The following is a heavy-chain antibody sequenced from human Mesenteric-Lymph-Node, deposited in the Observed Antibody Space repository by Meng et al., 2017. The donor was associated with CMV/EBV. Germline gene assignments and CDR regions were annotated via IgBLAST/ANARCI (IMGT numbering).Heavy chain of an antibody. D-gene: IGHD1-14*01. CDR3: ARYNPMGY. CDR2: IQYDGGNT. Sequence: GGSLRLSCAASGFFFSAYGMHWVRQAPGKGLEWVTFIQYDGGNTYYADSVKGRFAVSRDNSKSTLYLQLNSLRPDDTAVYYCARYNPMGYWGQGTLVTVSS. V-gene: IGHV3-30*02. J-gene: IGHJ4*02. CDR1: GFFFSAYG.